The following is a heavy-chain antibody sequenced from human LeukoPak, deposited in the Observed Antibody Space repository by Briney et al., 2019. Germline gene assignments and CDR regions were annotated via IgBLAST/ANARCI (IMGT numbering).Heavy chain of an antibody. J-gene: IGHJ5*02. Sequence: ASVKVSCKASGYTFTSYDINWVRQATGQGLEWMGWMNPNSGNTGYAQKFQGRVTMTRNTSISTAYMELSSLRSEDTAVYYCARGGGYYYGSGSYFENWFDPWGQGTLVTVSS. CDR2: MNPNSGNT. CDR1: GYTFTSYD. D-gene: IGHD3-10*01. V-gene: IGHV1-8*01. CDR3: ARGGGYYYGSGSYFENWFDP.